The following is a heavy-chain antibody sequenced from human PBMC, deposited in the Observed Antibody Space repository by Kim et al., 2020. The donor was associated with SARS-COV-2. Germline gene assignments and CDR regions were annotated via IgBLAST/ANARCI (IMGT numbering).Heavy chain of an antibody. CDR1: GGSFSSYA. V-gene: IGHV1-69*13. Sequence: SVKVSCKASGGSFSSYAISWVRQAPGQGLEWMGGIIPILGTANYAQKFQRRVTITAVESTSTAYIELSSLRSEDTAVYYCARCVPYCSGCVSCFHQNWF. J-gene: IGHJ5*01. CDR2: IIPILGTA. CDR3: ARCVPYCSGCVSCFHQNWF. D-gene: IGHD2-8*02.